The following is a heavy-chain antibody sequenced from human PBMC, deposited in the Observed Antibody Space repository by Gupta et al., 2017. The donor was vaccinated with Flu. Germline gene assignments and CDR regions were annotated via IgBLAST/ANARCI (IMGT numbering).Heavy chain of an antibody. Sequence: GKGLEWVSTVGAGGDRTYYADSVMGRFTISRDNSKNTVYLQMNSLRGDDTAVYYCAKDRSGNPAIDYWGQGTLVTVS. CDR2: VGAGGDRT. D-gene: IGHD6-13*01. CDR3: AKDRSGNPAIDY. J-gene: IGHJ4*02. V-gene: IGHV3-23*01.